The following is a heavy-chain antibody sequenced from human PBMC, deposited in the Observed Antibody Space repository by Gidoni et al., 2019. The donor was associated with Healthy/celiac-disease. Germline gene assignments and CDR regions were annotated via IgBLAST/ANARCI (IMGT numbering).Heavy chain of an antibody. CDR3: ARDKTTVTTWFDAFDI. J-gene: IGHJ3*02. CDR2: IYHSGST. CDR1: GYSISSGYY. V-gene: IGHV4-38-2*02. Sequence: QVQLQESGPGLVKPSETLSLTCAVSGYSISSGYYWGWIRQPPGKGLEWIGSIYHSGSTYYNPSLKSRVTISVDTSKNQFSLKLSSVTAADTAVYYCARDKTTVTTWFDAFDIWGQGTMVTVSS. D-gene: IGHD4-17*01.